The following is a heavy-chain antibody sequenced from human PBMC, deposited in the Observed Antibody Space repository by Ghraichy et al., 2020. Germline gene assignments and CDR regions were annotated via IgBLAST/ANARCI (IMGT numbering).Heavy chain of an antibody. J-gene: IGHJ4*02. CDR1: GFTFSRFG. Sequence: GGSLRLSCAASGFTFSRFGMHWVRQAPGKGLEWVAVISFGGSDKFYADSVTGRFTISRDNSKNMLYMQMNSLRAEDTAVYYCAKALDTSFYDSSGYYPADSWGQVTLVTVSS. V-gene: IGHV3-30*18. CDR3: AKALDTSFYDSSGYYPADS. D-gene: IGHD3-22*01. CDR2: ISFGGSDK.